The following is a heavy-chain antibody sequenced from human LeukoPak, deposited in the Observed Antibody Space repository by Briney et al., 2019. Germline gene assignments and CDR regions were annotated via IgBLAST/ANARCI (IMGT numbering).Heavy chain of an antibody. Sequence: PSETLSLTCTVSGGSISSSSYYWGWIRQPPGKGLEWIGSIYYSGSTYYNPSLKSRVTISVDTSKNQFSLKLTSVTAADTAVYYCARATNYYYYYMDVWGTGTTVTISS. CDR2: IYYSGST. CDR3: ARATNYYYYYMDV. V-gene: IGHV4-39*01. CDR1: GGSISSSSYY. D-gene: IGHD5-12*01. J-gene: IGHJ6*03.